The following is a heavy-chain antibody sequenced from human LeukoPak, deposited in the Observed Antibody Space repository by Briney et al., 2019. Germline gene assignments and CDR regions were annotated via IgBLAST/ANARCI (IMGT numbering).Heavy chain of an antibody. J-gene: IGHJ4*02. CDR2: INHSGST. V-gene: IGHV4-34*01. CDR3: ARGYCSSTSCWNYFDY. D-gene: IGHD2-2*01. CDR1: GGSFSGYY. Sequence: SSETLSLTCAVYGGSFSGYYWSRIRQPPGKGLEWIGEINHSGSTNYNPSLKSRVTISVDTSKNQFSLKLSSVTAADTAVYYCARGYCSSTSCWNYFDYWGQGTLVTVSS.